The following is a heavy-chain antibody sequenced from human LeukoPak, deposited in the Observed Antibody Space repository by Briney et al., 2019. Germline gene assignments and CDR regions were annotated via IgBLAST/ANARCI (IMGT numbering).Heavy chain of an antibody. D-gene: IGHD3-10*01. CDR2: IYSGGST. CDR1: GFTVSSNY. J-gene: IGHJ4*02. Sequence: GGSLRLSCAASGFTVSSNYMSWVRQAPGKGLEWVSVIYSGGSTYYADSVKGRFTISRDNSKNTLYLQMNSLRAEDTVVYYCARRGLLWSFDYWGQGTLVTVSS. CDR3: ARRGLLWSFDY. V-gene: IGHV3-53*01.